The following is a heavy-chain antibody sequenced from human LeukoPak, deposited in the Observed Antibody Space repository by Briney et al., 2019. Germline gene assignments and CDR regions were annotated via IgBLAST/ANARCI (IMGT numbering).Heavy chain of an antibody. CDR1: GYTFTSYD. D-gene: IGHD3-22*01. Sequence: ASVKVSCKASGYTFTSYDINWVRQATGQGLEWMGWMNPNSGNTGYAQKFQGRATMTRNTSISTAYMELSSLRSEDTAVYYCARRRSYYYDSSGYYYSDYWGQGTLVTVSS. V-gene: IGHV1-8*01. CDR3: ARRRSYYYDSSGYYYSDY. J-gene: IGHJ4*02. CDR2: MNPNSGNT.